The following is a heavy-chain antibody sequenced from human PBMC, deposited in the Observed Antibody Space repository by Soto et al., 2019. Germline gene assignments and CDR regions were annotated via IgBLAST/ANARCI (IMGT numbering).Heavy chain of an antibody. V-gene: IGHV3-15*07. CDR1: GFTFSNAW. CDR2: IKSNTDGGAT. D-gene: IGHD1-7*01. J-gene: IGHJ4*02. Sequence: GGSLRLSCAASGFTFSNAWVNWVRQAPGKGLEWVGRIKSNTDGGATDYAAPVKGRFTISRDDSINTLYLQMNSLKTEESAVYYGHTLFNWNYLGYCGQGSQVTVSS. CDR3: HTLFNWNYLGY.